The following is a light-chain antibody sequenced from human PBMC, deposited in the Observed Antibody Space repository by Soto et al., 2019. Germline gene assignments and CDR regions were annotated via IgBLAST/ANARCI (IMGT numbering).Light chain of an antibody. Sequence: DIQMTQSPSTLSASVGDRVTVSCRASQSISSWLAWYQQKPGKAPKLLIYDASSLESGVPSRFSGSGFGTEFTLTISSRQPDDFATYYYQQYNSYSPCTFGQGTKVEIK. V-gene: IGKV1-5*01. J-gene: IGKJ1*01. CDR3: QQYNSYSPCT. CDR1: QSISSW. CDR2: DAS.